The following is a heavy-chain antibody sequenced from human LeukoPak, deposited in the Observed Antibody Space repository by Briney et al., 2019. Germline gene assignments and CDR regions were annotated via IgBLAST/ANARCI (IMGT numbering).Heavy chain of an antibody. V-gene: IGHV3-23*01. Sequence: PGGSLRLSCAASGFTFSSYAMSWVRQAPGKGLEWVSSISNSGGRTFYTDSVKGRFTISRDNSKITLYLQMNSLRAEDTAVYYCARVEQWLAPFDYWGQGTLVTVSS. J-gene: IGHJ4*02. CDR2: ISNSGGRT. D-gene: IGHD6-19*01. CDR1: GFTFSSYA. CDR3: ARVEQWLAPFDY.